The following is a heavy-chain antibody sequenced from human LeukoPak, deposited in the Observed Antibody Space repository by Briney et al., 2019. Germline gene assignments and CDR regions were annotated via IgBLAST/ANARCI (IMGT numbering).Heavy chain of an antibody. D-gene: IGHD3-9*01. J-gene: IGHJ4*02. V-gene: IGHV3-23*01. CDR2: VTGRGGST. Sequence: GESLRLSCVASGFTFSNYAMSWVRQAPGKRLEWVSAVTGRGGSTYYADSVKGRFTISRDNSRNTLFLQMNSLRAEDTARYYCAKWGDFDILTGYYVSDFWGQGTLVTVSS. CDR3: AKWGDFDILTGYYVSDF. CDR1: GFTFSNYA.